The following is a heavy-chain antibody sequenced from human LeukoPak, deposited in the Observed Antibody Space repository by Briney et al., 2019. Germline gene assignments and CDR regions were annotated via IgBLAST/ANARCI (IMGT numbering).Heavy chain of an antibody. V-gene: IGHV3-21*01. Sequence: GGSLRLSCAASGFTFSSYSMNWVRQAPGKGLEWVSSISSSSSYIYYADSVKGRLTISRDNAKKSLYLQMNSLRAEDTAVYYCASYPIAAARDNDYWGQGTLVTVSS. D-gene: IGHD6-13*01. CDR3: ASYPIAAARDNDY. CDR1: GFTFSSYS. J-gene: IGHJ4*02. CDR2: ISSSSSYI.